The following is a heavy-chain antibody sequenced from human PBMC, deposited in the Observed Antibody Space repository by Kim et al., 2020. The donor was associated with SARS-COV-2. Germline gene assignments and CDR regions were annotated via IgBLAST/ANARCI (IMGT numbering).Heavy chain of an antibody. Sequence: SDGTSTDYATSVKGRFTIPRDSAKRSVSLQRNSLTPEDTAVYYCVREPSNWGQGTLVTVSS. CDR3: VREPSN. V-gene: IGHV3-11*01. CDR2: SDGTST. J-gene: IGHJ4*02.